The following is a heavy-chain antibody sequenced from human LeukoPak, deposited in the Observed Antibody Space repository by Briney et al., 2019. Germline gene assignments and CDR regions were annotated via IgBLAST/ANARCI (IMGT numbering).Heavy chain of an antibody. D-gene: IGHD6-13*01. CDR3: ARFKGITANYVVDY. J-gene: IGHJ4*02. Sequence: GASVKVSCKASGYTFTSYGISWVRQAHGQGLEWMGWISAYNGNTNYAQKLQGRVTMTTDTSTSTAYMELRSLRSDDTAVYYCARFKGITANYVVDYWGQGTLVTVSS. CDR2: ISAYNGNT. CDR1: GYTFTSYG. V-gene: IGHV1-18*01.